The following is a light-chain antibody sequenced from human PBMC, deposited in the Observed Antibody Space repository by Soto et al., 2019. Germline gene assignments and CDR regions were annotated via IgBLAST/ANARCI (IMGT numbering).Light chain of an antibody. CDR1: SSDVGAYNY. CDR2: GVT. Sequence: QSALTQPPSASGSPGQSVTIPCTGTSSDVGAYNYVSWYQQHPGKAPKLVIYGVTERPSGVSNRFSGSKSAYTASLTISGLQAEDEADYYCNSQTTSGIRVFGTGTKVTVL. V-gene: IGLV2-14*01. CDR3: NSQTTSGIRV. J-gene: IGLJ1*01.